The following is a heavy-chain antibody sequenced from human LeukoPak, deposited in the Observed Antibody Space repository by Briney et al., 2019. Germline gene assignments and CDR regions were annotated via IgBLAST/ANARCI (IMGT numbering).Heavy chain of an antibody. V-gene: IGHV3-23*01. Sequence: PGGSLRLSCAASGFTFSSYAMTWVRQAPGKGLEWVSAISGSGGSTNYADSVKGRFTISRDNSKNTLYLQMNSLRAEDTAVYYCAKDYYDSSGYYASPGGYWGQGTLVTVSS. CDR2: ISGSGGST. J-gene: IGHJ4*02. D-gene: IGHD3-22*01. CDR1: GFTFSSYA. CDR3: AKDYYDSSGYYASPGGY.